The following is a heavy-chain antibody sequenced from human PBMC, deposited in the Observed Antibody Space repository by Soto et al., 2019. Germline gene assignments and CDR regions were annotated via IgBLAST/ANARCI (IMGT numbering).Heavy chain of an antibody. J-gene: IGHJ4*02. D-gene: IGHD1-1*01. CDR1: GGSFSGYY. Sequence: SETLSLTCAVYGGSFSGYYWSWIRQPPGKGLEWIGEINHSGSTNYNPSLKSRVTISVDTSKNQFSLKLSSVTAADTAVYYCARARRNWNVYYFDYWGQGTLVTVSS. V-gene: IGHV4-34*01. CDR2: INHSGST. CDR3: ARARRNWNVYYFDY.